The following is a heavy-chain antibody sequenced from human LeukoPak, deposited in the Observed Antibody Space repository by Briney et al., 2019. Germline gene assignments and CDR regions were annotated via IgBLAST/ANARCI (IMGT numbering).Heavy chain of an antibody. D-gene: IGHD3-16*01. V-gene: IGHV4-34*01. J-gene: IGHJ3*02. Sequence: SETLSLTCAVYGGSFSGYYWSWIRQPPGKGLEWIGEINHSGSTNYSPSLKSRVTISVDTSKNEFSLKLTSVTAADTAVYFCARGGTGGVLTTDAFDIWGHGTLVSVSS. CDR3: ARGGTGGVLTTDAFDI. CDR1: GGSFSGYY. CDR2: INHSGST.